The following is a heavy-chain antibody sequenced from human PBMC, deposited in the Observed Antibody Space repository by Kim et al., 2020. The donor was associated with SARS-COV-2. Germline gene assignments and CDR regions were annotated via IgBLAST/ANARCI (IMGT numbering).Heavy chain of an antibody. CDR1: GFTFSTYW. D-gene: IGHD3-10*01. CDR3: VRGRGFAH. CDR2: KEDGSEK. V-gene: IGHV3-7*03. Sequence: GGSLRLSCAASGFTFSTYWMSWVRQAPGKGLEWVAIKEDGSEKYYVDSVKGRFTISRDNAKNSLYLQMNGLRADDTAVYYCVRGRGFAHWGQGTLVTVSS. J-gene: IGHJ4*02.